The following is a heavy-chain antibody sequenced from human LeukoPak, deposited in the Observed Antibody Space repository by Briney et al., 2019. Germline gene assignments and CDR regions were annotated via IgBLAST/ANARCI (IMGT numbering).Heavy chain of an antibody. CDR3: AREGGYQYYYAMDV. CDR1: GFTLKTYT. CDR2: ISSSSSYI. V-gene: IGHV3-21*01. D-gene: IGHD3-16*01. Sequence: PGGSLRLSRAASGFTLKTYTMHWVRQAPGMGLEWVSSISSSSSYIFYADSVKGRFTISRDNAKNSLYLQMSSLRAEDAAVYYCAREGGYQYYYAMDVWGQGTTVTVSS. J-gene: IGHJ6*02.